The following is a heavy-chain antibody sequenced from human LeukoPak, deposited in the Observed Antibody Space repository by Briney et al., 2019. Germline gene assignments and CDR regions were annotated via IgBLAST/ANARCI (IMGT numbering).Heavy chain of an antibody. Sequence: PSETLSLTCTVSGGSISSGGYYWSWIRQHPGKGLEWIGYIYYSGSTYYNPSLKSRVTISVDTSKNQFSLKLSSVTAADTAVYYCARWLPGVANFDYWGQGTLVTVSS. V-gene: IGHV4-31*03. CDR3: ARWLPGVANFDY. D-gene: IGHD5-12*01. CDR2: IYYSGST. CDR1: GGSISSGGYY. J-gene: IGHJ4*02.